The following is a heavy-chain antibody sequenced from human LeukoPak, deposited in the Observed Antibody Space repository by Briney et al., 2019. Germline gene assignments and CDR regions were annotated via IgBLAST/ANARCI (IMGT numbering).Heavy chain of an antibody. CDR1: GFTFSTYA. Sequence: GGSLRLSCAASGFTFSTYAMHWVRQAPGKGLEYASSITSNGDNTFYANSVKGRFTISRDNSKNTLYLQMGSLRAEDMAVYYCARDRSGSGDYWGQGTLVTVSS. D-gene: IGHD2-15*01. CDR3: ARDRSGSGDY. V-gene: IGHV3-64*01. J-gene: IGHJ4*02. CDR2: ITSNGDNT.